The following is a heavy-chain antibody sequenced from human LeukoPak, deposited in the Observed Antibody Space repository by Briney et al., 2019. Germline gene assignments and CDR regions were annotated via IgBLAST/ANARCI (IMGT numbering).Heavy chain of an antibody. CDR2: VSYSGST. J-gene: IGHJ4*02. CDR1: GGSISSYY. Sequence: SETLSLTCTVSGGSISSYYWSWIRQPPGKGLEWIGYVSYSGSTNYNPSLKSRVTISVDTSKNQFSLKLSSVTAADTAVYYCARYVWGSYPTFEDCWGQGTLVTVSS. CDR3: ARYVWGSYPTFEDC. D-gene: IGHD3-16*02. V-gene: IGHV4-59*01.